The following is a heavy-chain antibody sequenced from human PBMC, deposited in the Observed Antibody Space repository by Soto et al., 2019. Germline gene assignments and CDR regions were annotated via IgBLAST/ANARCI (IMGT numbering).Heavy chain of an antibody. V-gene: IGHV3-33*01. CDR1: GFTFSSYG. CDR2: IWYDGSNK. Sequence: PGGSLRLSCAAPGFTFSSYGMHWVRQAPGKGLEWVAVIWYDGSNKYYADSVKGRFTISRDNSKNTLYLQMNSLRAEDTAVYYCARDPGYGSGSYSYYYYGMDVWGQGTTVTVSS. CDR3: ARDPGYGSGSYSYYYYGMDV. J-gene: IGHJ6*02. D-gene: IGHD3-10*01.